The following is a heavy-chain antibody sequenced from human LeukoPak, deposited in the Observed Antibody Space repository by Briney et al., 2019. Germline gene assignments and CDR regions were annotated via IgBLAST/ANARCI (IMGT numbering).Heavy chain of an antibody. Sequence: VASVKVSCKASGYTFTGYYMHWVRQAPGQGLEWMGWINPNSGGTNYAQKFQGRVTMTRDTSISTAYMELTRLRSDDTAVYYCARDRDYYDSSGYYPLDYWGQGSLVTVSS. CDR3: ARDRDYYDSSGYYPLDY. V-gene: IGHV1-2*02. CDR1: GYTFTGYY. D-gene: IGHD3-22*01. CDR2: INPNSGGT. J-gene: IGHJ4*02.